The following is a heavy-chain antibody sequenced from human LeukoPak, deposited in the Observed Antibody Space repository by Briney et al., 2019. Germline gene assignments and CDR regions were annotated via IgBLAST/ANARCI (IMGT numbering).Heavy chain of an antibody. Sequence: GGSLRLSCAASGFTFSSYAMHWVRQAPGKGLEWVAVISHDGSKKYYADSVKGRFTISRDKSENTLYLQMNSLRVEDTAVYYCAKDLGYFYISGSYPLVDYWGQGTLVTVSS. CDR2: ISHDGSKK. D-gene: IGHD3-10*01. J-gene: IGHJ4*02. CDR1: GFTFSSYA. CDR3: AKDLGYFYISGSYPLVDY. V-gene: IGHV3-30*04.